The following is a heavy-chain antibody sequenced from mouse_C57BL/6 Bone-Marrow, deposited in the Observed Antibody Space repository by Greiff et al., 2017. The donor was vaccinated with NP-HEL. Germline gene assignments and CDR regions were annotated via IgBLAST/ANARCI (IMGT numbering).Heavy chain of an antibody. J-gene: IGHJ2*01. CDR2: INPNNGGT. Sequence: VQLQQSGPELVKPGASVKISCKASGYTFTDYYMNWVKQSHGKSLEWIGDINPNNGGTSYNQKFKGKATLTVDKSSSTAYMELRSLTSEDSAVYYCASSPNWDEGFDYWGQGTTLTVSS. CDR1: GYTFTDYY. CDR3: ASSPNWDEGFDY. D-gene: IGHD4-1*01. V-gene: IGHV1-26*01.